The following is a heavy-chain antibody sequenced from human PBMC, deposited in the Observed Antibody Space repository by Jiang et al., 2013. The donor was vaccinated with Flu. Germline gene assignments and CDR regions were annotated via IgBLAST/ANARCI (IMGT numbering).Heavy chain of an antibody. CDR2: VDPEDGET. V-gene: IGHV1-69-2*01. D-gene: IGHD6-19*01. J-gene: IGHJ6*02. Sequence: YTFTDYYMHWVQQAPGKGLEWMGLVDPEDGETIYAEKFQGRVTITADTSTDTAYMELSSLRSEDTAVYYCAGIAVAGTASNSSYYYGMDVWGQGTTVTVSS. CDR3: AGIAVAGTASNSSYYYGMDV. CDR1: YTFTDYY.